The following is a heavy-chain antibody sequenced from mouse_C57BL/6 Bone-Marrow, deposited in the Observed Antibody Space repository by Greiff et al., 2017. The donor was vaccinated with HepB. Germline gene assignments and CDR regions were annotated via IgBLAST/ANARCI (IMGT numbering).Heavy chain of an antibody. Sequence: QVQLQQSGAELVKPGASVKISCKASGYTFTDYYINWVKQRPGQGLEWLGKIGPGSGSTYYNEKFKGKATLTADKSTSTAYMQLSSLTSEDSEVYFCARAYGSYGFAYWGQGTLVTVSA. CDR1: GYTFTDYY. CDR2: IGPGSGST. D-gene: IGHD1-1*02. J-gene: IGHJ3*01. V-gene: IGHV1-77*01. CDR3: ARAYGSYGFAY.